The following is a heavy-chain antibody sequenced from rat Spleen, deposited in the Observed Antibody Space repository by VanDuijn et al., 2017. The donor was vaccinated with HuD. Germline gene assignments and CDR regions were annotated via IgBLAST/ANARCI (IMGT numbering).Heavy chain of an antibody. D-gene: IGHD3-8*01. CDR2: ISYDGSST. V-gene: IGHV5-7*01. J-gene: IGHJ2*01. Sequence: EVQLVESGGGLVQPGRSLKLSCAASGFTFSDYNMAWVRQAPKKGLEWVATISYDGSSTYYRDPVKGRFTISRDNAKSTLYLQMDSLRSEDTATYYCARHPIGYWGQGVMVTVSS. CDR3: ARHPIGY. CDR1: GFTFSDYN.